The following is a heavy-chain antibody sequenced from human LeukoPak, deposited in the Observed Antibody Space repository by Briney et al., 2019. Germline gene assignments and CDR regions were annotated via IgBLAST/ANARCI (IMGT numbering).Heavy chain of an antibody. CDR3: ARAGYSSSYYYYYMDV. CDR1: GYSFTSYW. D-gene: IGHD6-13*01. CDR2: IYPGDSDT. V-gene: IGHV5-51*01. Sequence: GESLKISCKGSGYSFTSYWIGRVRQMPGKGLEWMGIIYPGDSDTRYSPSFQGQVTISADKSISTAYLQWSSLKASDTAMYYCARAGYSSSYYYYYMDVWGKGTTVTVSS. J-gene: IGHJ6*03.